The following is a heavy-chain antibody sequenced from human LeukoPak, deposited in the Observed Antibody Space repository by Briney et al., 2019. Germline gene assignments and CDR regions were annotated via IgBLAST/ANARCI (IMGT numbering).Heavy chain of an antibody. CDR2: IYYSGST. D-gene: IGHD2-21*02. J-gene: IGHJ4*02. Sequence: PSQTLSLTCTVSGGSISSGDYYWSWIRQPPGKGLEWIGYIYYSGSTYYNPSLKSRVTISVDTSKNQFSLKLSSVAAADTAVYYCARGLYCGGDCYTLFDYWGQGTLVTVSS. CDR1: GGSISSGDYY. V-gene: IGHV4-30-4*01. CDR3: ARGLYCGGDCYTLFDY.